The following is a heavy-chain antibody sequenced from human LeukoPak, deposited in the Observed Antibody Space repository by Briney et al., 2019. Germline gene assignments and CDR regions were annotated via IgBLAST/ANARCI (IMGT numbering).Heavy chain of an antibody. Sequence: GGSLRLSCTASGFTFSRYSFNWVRQAPGKGVEGVSTISSGSDYIYYADSVRGRFTISRDNAENSLYLQMNSLRAEDTAVYYCTRDLSLAAPQGFDYWGQGPLVTVSS. CDR3: TRDLSLAAPQGFDY. J-gene: IGHJ4*02. V-gene: IGHV3-21*01. CDR1: GFTFSRYS. D-gene: IGHD6-6*01. CDR2: ISSGSDYI.